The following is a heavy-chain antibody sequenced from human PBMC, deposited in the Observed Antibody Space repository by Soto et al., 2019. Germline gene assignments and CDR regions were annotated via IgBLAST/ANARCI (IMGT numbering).Heavy chain of an antibody. V-gene: IGHV3-23*01. D-gene: IGHD3-16*01. CDR2: ISGSGGST. J-gene: IGHJ5*02. Sequence: EVQLLESGGGLVQPGGSLRLSCAASGFTFSSYAMSWVRQAPGKGLEWVSAISGSGGSTYYADSVKGRFTIASDNSKNTLYLQMNSLRAEDTAVHYCAKDHRSEGAGWFDPWGQGTLVTVSS. CDR3: AKDHRSEGAGWFDP. CDR1: GFTFSSYA.